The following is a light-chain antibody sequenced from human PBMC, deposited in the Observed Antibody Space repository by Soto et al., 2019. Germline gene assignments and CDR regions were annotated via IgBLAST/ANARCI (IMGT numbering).Light chain of an antibody. CDR2: EVS. CDR1: SSDVGGYNY. V-gene: IGLV2-14*01. Sequence: QSVLTQPASVSGSPGQSITISCTGTSSDVGGYNYVSWYQHYLRKGPQLLIYEVSNRPSGVSNRFSGSRSGNTASLTISGLQPEDEADYYCSSYTSSSTVIFGGGTKLTVL. CDR3: SSYTSSSTVI. J-gene: IGLJ2*01.